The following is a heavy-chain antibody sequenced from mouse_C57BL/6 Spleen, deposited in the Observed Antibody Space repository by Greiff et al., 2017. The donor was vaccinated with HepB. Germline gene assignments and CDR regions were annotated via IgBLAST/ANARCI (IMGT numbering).Heavy chain of an antibody. Sequence: EVQLQQSGPELVKPGASVKMSCKASGYTFTDYNMHWVKQSHGKSLEWIGDINPNNGGTSYNQNFKGKATLTVNKSSSTAYMELRSLTSEDSAVYVCARLYDYDPFFDYWGQGTTLTVSS. V-gene: IGHV1-22*01. CDR2: INPNNGGT. CDR3: ARLYDYDPFFDY. CDR1: GYTFTDYN. D-gene: IGHD2-4*01. J-gene: IGHJ2*01.